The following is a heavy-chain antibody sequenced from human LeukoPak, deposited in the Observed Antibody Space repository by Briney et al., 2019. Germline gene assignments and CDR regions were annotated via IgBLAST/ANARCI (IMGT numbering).Heavy chain of an antibody. J-gene: IGHJ2*01. CDR2: ISYNSDTI. V-gene: IGHV3-9*01. CDR3: AKDYCGGDCYSGWYFDL. D-gene: IGHD2-21*02. Sequence: GRSLRLSCAASGFTFDDYAMHWVRQAPGKGLEWVSGISYNSDTIAYADSVKGRFTISRDNAKDSLYLQMNSLRAEDTALYYCAKDYCGGDCYSGWYFDLWGRGTLVTVSS. CDR1: GFTFDDYA.